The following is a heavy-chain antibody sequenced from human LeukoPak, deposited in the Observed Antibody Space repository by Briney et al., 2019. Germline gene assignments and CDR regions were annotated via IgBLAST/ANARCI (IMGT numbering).Heavy chain of an antibody. CDR1: GFTFSSYA. V-gene: IGHV3-30-3*01. CDR2: ISYDGSNK. D-gene: IGHD2-8*01. J-gene: IGHJ4*02. Sequence: PGGSLRLPCAASGFTFSSYAMHWVRQAPGKGLEWVAVISYDGSNKYYADSVKGRFTISRDNSKNTLYLQMNSLRAEDTAVYYCARGTRGYYFDYWGQGTLVTVSP. CDR3: ARGTRGYYFDY.